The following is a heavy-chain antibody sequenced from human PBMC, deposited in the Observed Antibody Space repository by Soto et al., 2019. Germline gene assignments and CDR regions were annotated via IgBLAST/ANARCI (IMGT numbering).Heavy chain of an antibody. CDR3: AKRVGATVPFDS. CDR2: ISYDGSNK. D-gene: IGHD1-26*01. Sequence: QVQLVESGGGVVQPGRSLRLSCAASGFTFSSYGMHWVRQAPGKGLEWVAVISYDGSNKYYADSVKGRFTISRDNSKNTLYRQRNSLRAEDTAVYYCAKRVGATVPFDSWGQGPLVTVSS. CDR1: GFTFSSYG. V-gene: IGHV3-30*18. J-gene: IGHJ4*02.